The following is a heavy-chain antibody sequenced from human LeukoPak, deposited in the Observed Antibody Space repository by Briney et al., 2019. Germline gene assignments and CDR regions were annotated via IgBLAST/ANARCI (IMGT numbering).Heavy chain of an antibody. Sequence: GGSLRLSCAASGFTFSSYAMHWVRQAPGKGLEWVAIISYDGSDKFYVDSVKGRFTISRDNSKNTLYLQMNSLRAEDTAVYYSAKEQLDYYGSGIYGDYYYRDVWGKGTTVTISS. CDR2: ISYDGSDK. J-gene: IGHJ6*03. CDR1: GFTFSSYA. D-gene: IGHD3-10*01. CDR3: AKEQLDYYGSGIYGDYYYRDV. V-gene: IGHV3-30*04.